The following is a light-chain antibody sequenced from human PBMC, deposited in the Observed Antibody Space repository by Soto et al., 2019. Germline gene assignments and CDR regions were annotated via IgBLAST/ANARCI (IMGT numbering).Light chain of an antibody. CDR1: QSVLYSSNNKNY. Sequence: DIVMTQSPDSLAVSPGERATINCKSSQSVLYSSNNKNYLAWYQQKPGQPPKLLIYWASTRESGVPDRFSGSGSGTDFTLTIRSLQAEDVAVYYCQQYYSTLRTFGQGTKVEIK. CDR2: WAS. CDR3: QQYYSTLRT. J-gene: IGKJ1*01. V-gene: IGKV4-1*01.